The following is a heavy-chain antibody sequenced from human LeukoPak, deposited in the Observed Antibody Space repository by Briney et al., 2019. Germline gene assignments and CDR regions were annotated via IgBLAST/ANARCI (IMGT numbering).Heavy chain of an antibody. CDR3: ARGLSALTGDFYYYGMDV. D-gene: IGHD7-27*01. Sequence: ASVKVSCKASGYTFTGFYMHWVRQAPGQGLEWMGWINPNSGGTNYAQKFQGRVTMTRDTSISTAYMELSRLRSEDTAVYYCARGLSALTGDFYYYGMDVWGQGTTVTVS. V-gene: IGHV1-2*02. CDR2: INPNSGGT. CDR1: GYTFTGFY. J-gene: IGHJ6*02.